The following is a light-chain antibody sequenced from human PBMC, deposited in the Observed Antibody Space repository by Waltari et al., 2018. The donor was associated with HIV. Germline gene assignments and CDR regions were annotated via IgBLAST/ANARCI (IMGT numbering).Light chain of an antibody. CDR3: AAWDDSLNGRV. Sequence: QSVLTQPPSASGTPGQRVTFSCSGTSSHFGSHNVNWYQQLPGTAPKLPIYSNNQRPSGVTDRFAGSKSGTSASLAISGLQSEDEADYYCAAWDDSLNGRVFGGGTKLTVL. CDR2: SNN. CDR1: SSHFGSHN. J-gene: IGLJ3*02. V-gene: IGLV1-44*01.